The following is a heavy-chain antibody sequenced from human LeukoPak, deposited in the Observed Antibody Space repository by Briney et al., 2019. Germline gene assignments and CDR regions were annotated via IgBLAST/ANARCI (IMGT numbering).Heavy chain of an antibody. CDR3: ATDNYGCDY. V-gene: IGHV3-30*04. CDR1: GLIFSNYQ. CDR2: ISYDGNNI. J-gene: IGHJ4*02. D-gene: IGHD3-10*01. Sequence: GGSLRLSCAASGLIFSNYQMHWVRQAPGKGLEWVALISYDGNNIQYADSVKGRFTIARDNSKNTLYLHMNSLRTEDTAVYFCATDNYGCDYWGQGTLVTVSS.